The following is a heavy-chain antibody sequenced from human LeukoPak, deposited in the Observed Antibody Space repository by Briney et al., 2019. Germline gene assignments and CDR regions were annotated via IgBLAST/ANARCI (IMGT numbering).Heavy chain of an antibody. Sequence: GGSLRLSCAASGFTFSSYAMSWVRQAPGKGLEWVSAISGSGGSTYYADSVKGRFTISRDNSKNTLYLQMNSLKTEDTAVYYCTTDDVDTAHPTDYWGQGTLVTVSS. J-gene: IGHJ4*02. D-gene: IGHD5-18*01. CDR1: GFTFSSYA. CDR3: TTDDVDTAHPTDY. CDR2: ISGSGGST. V-gene: IGHV3-23*01.